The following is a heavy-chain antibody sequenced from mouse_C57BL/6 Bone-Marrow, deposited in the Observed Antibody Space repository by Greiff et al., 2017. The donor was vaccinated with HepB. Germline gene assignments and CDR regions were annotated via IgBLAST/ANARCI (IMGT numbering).Heavy chain of an antibody. V-gene: IGHV5-9-1*02. CDR1: GFTFSSYA. CDR3: TREGYDCSSFYAMDY. D-gene: IGHD1-1*01. CDR2: ISSGGDYI. Sequence: EVKLMESGEGLVKPGGSLKLSCAASGFTFSSYAMSWVRQTPEKRLEWVAYISSGGDYIYYADTVKGRFTISRDNARNTLYLQMSSLKSEDTAMYYCTREGYDCSSFYAMDYWGQGTSVTVSS. J-gene: IGHJ4*01.